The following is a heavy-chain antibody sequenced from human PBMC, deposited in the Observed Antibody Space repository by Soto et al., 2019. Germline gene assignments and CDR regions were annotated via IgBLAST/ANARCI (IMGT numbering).Heavy chain of an antibody. CDR2: TYYRSTWSY. CDR1: GDSVSTNSAT. CDR3: ARLIGNSWLDS. V-gene: IGHV6-1*01. D-gene: IGHD2-8*01. Sequence: QVQLQQSGPGLVKPSQTLSLTCAISGDSVSTNSATWDWIRQSPSRGLEWLGRTYYRSTWSYDYAASVKGRITLNPATSHNQLSMHLHHVTPDDTAVYYCARLIGNSWLDSWGQGTLVTFAS. J-gene: IGHJ5*01.